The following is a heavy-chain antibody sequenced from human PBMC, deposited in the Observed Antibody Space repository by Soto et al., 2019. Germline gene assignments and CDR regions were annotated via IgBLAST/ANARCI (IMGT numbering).Heavy chain of an antibody. D-gene: IGHD3-3*01. CDR3: ARGRVNTIFGVVITNYYYYYMDV. Sequence: ASVKVSCKASGYTFTSYDINWVRQATGQGLEWMGWMNPNSGNTGYAQKFQGRVTMTRNTSISTAYMELSSLRSEDTAVYYCARGRVNTIFGVVITNYYYYYMDVWGKGTTVTVSS. J-gene: IGHJ6*03. V-gene: IGHV1-8*01. CDR1: GYTFTSYD. CDR2: MNPNSGNT.